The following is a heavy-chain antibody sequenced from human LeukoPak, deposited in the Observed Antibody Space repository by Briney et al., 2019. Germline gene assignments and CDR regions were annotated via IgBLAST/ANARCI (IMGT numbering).Heavy chain of an antibody. D-gene: IGHD3-10*01. Sequence: PSETLSLTCAVYGGSFSGYYWSWIRQPPEKGLEWIGEINHSGSTNYNPSLKSRVTISVDTSKNQFSLKLSSVTAADTAVYYCARVRRMVRGVIPYDYWGQGTLVTVSS. CDR1: GGSFSGYY. CDR2: INHSGST. CDR3: ARVRRMVRGVIPYDY. J-gene: IGHJ4*02. V-gene: IGHV4-34*01.